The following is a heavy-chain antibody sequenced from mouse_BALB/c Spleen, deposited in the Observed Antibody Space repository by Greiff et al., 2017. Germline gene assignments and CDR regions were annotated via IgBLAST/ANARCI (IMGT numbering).Heavy chain of an antibody. J-gene: IGHJ4*01. CDR2: ISCYNGAT. Sequence: LVKPGASVKISCKASGYSFTGYYMHWVKQSHGKSLEWIGYISCYNGATSYNQKFKGKATFTVDTSSSTAYMQFNSLTSEDSAVYYCARYGLGGLAMDYWGQGTAVTVSS. D-gene: IGHD4-1*01. CDR3: ARYGLGGLAMDY. CDR1: GYSFTGYY. V-gene: IGHV1S34*01.